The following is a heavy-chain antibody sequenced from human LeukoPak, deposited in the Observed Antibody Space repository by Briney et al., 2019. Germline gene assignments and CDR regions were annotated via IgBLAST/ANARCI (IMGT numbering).Heavy chain of an antibody. V-gene: IGHV1-2*02. CDR2: INPINGGI. D-gene: IGHD1-26*01. CDR3: ARGPSDASFDY. CDR1: GYTFSAYY. J-gene: IGHJ4*02. Sequence: ASVKLSCKTSGYTFSAYYIHWMRQAPGQGFEWMGWINPINGGIRVAQKFQGRVTMTRDTSMNTVYVELSGLLTDDTAVYFCARGPSDASFDYWGQGTLVTVSS.